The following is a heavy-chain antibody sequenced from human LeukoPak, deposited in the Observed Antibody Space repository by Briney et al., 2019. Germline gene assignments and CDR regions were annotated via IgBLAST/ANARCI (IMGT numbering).Heavy chain of an antibody. CDR2: ISTNTGNP. D-gene: IGHD3-9*01. J-gene: IGHJ6*02. V-gene: IGHV7-4-1*02. CDR1: GYTFTTYP. Sequence: ASVKVSCKASGYTFTTYPMNWVRQAPGQGLEWMGWISTNTGNPTYAQGFTGRFVFSLDTSVSTAYLQISSLKAEDTAVYYCARDFSPPRLGPYYYYYYGMDVWGQGTTVTVSS. CDR3: ARDFSPPRLGPYYYYYYGMDV.